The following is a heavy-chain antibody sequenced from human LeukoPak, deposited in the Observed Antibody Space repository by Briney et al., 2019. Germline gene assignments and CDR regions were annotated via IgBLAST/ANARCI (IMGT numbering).Heavy chain of an antibody. Sequence: SETLSLTCTVSGDSVSSHFWSWIRQPPGKGLEWIGDIYNSGRTNYNPSLRSRATMSIDTSKSQFSLKVSSVTAADTAVYYCATDQHGSDAFHIWGQGTMVTVSS. J-gene: IGHJ3*02. CDR3: ATDQHGSDAFHI. CDR1: GDSVSSHF. CDR2: IYNSGRT. V-gene: IGHV4-59*02.